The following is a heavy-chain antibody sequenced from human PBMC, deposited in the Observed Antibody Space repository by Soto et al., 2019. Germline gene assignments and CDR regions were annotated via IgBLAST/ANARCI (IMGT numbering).Heavy chain of an antibody. J-gene: IGHJ4*02. CDR3: AREGASSYASRHFDN. D-gene: IGHD3-16*01. CDR1: GGSMFSYY. V-gene: IGHV4-4*07. Sequence: PATLYLTCTVSGGSMFSYYWSGIRQPAGKGLEWIARIYGSGGTNYNPSLKSRVTMSLDTSKNKFSLRLTSVTAADTAVYYCAREGASSYASRHFDNWGPGTLVPVSS. CDR2: IYGSGGT.